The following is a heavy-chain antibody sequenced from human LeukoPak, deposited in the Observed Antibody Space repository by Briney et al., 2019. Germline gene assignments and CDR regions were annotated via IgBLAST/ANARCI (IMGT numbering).Heavy chain of an antibody. CDR2: MHYSGSS. J-gene: IGHJ4*02. CDR1: GGSISSSF. Sequence: PSETLSLTCTVSGGSISSSFCSWLRQPPGKGLEWIAYMHYSGSSNYNPSLKSRVSMSLDPPKNQFSLKLSSVTAADTAVYYCARMAAAGPFDHWGQGILVTVSS. V-gene: IGHV4-59*08. D-gene: IGHD6-13*01. CDR3: ARMAAAGPFDH.